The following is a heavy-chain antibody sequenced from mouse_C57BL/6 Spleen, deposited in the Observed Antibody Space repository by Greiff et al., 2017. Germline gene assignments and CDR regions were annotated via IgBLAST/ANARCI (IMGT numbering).Heavy chain of an antibody. CDR3: ARKGPITTAMDY. Sequence: QVQLQQPGAELVMPGASVKLSCKASGYTFTSYWMHWVKQRPGQGLEWIGEIDPSDSYTNYNQKFKGKSTLTLDKSSSTAYMQLSSLTSEDSAVYYCARKGPITTAMDYWGQGTSVTVSS. D-gene: IGHD1-1*01. V-gene: IGHV1-69*01. J-gene: IGHJ4*01. CDR2: IDPSDSYT. CDR1: GYTFTSYW.